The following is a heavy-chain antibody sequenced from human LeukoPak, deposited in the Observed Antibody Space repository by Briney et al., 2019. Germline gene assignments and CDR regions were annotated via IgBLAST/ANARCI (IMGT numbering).Heavy chain of an antibody. D-gene: IGHD2-15*01. J-gene: IGHJ6*02. V-gene: IGHV4-30-4*08. CDR3: ARSGYCSGGSCYSYYYYGMDV. CDR2: IYYSGSA. Sequence: SETLSLTCTVSGGSINSGSYYWSWIRQHPGKGLEWIGYIYYSGSAYFNPSLKSRVTISVDTSKNQFSLKLSSVTAADTAVYYCARSGYCSGGSCYSYYYYGMDVWGQGTTVTVSS. CDR1: GGSINSGSYY.